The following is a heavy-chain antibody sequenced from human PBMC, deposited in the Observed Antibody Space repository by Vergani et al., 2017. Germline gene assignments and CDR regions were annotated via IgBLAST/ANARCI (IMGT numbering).Heavy chain of an antibody. D-gene: IGHD6-6*01. Sequence: QVQLVQSGAEVKKPRSSVKVSCKASGDTFSSYSINWVRQAPGQGLEWLGWISGYDGKTKYVEKLQGRITVTIDTSTNSAYMELRGLRSDDTAVYYCARGGSIAAPSYLYYFYMDVWGKGTSVTVSS. CDR2: ISGYDGKT. J-gene: IGHJ6*03. CDR1: GDTFSSYS. CDR3: ARGGSIAAPSYLYYFYMDV. V-gene: IGHV1-18*01.